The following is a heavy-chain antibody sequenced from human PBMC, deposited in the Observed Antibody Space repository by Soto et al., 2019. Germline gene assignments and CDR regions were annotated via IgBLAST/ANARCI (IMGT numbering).Heavy chain of an antibody. Sequence: QVHLQESGPGLAKPSETLSLTCTISGASMNNYYWSWIRKPAGGRLAWIGRMYASGGSNYNPALNGRAILSVDISMNQFSRTLSAVTAADTGVYFCARDVSTGRGDFFESWGQGTLVSVSS. D-gene: IGHD1-1*01. CDR1: GASMNNYY. V-gene: IGHV4-4*07. J-gene: IGHJ4*02. CDR3: ARDVSTGRGDFFES. CDR2: MYASGGS.